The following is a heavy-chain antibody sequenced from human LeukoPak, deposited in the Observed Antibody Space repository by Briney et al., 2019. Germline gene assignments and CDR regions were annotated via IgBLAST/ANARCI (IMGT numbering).Heavy chain of an antibody. CDR1: GFTVSSNY. CDR3: ASEAAAGSYYFDY. J-gene: IGHJ4*02. Sequence: PGGSLRLSCAASGFTVSSNYMSWVRQAPGKGLEWVSVIYSGGSTYYADSVKGRFTISRDNFKNTLYLQMNSLRAEDTAVYYCASEAAAGSYYFDYWGQGTLVTVSS. D-gene: IGHD6-13*01. CDR2: IYSGGST. V-gene: IGHV3-53*01.